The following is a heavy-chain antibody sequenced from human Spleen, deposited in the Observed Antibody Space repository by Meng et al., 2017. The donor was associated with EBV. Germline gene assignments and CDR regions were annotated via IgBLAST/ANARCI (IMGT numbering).Heavy chain of an antibody. J-gene: IGHJ5*02. CDR3: AREGGYSGYDLGSGWFDP. V-gene: IGHV1-69*01. CDR1: GCTFSSYA. Sequence: QGQLVQSGAEVKKHXSSVKVACKASGCTFSSYAISSVRQAPGQGLEGMGGIIPIFGTANYAQKFQGRVTITADESTSTAYMELSSLRSEDTAVYYCAREGGYSGYDLGSGWFDPWGQGTLVTVSS. CDR2: IIPIFGTA. D-gene: IGHD5-12*01.